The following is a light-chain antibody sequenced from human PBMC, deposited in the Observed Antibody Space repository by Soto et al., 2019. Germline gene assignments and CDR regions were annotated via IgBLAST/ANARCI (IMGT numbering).Light chain of an antibody. CDR2: DAS. J-gene: IGKJ3*01. V-gene: IGKV3-15*01. Sequence: EVVMTQSPATLSVSPGERAALSCRASQRISSNLAWYQQKPGQAPRLLIYDASTRATGIPARFSGSGSGTEFTLTINSLQSEDFAAYYCQQYHNWPPLTFGAGTKVDMK. CDR1: QRISSN. CDR3: QQYHNWPPLT.